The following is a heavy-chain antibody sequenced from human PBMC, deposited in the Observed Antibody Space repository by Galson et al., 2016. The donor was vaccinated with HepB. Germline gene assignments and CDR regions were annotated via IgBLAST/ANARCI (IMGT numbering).Heavy chain of an antibody. CDR1: GDSISSDSSY. CDR2: IFHRGST. Sequence: TLSLTCTVSGDSISSDSSYWSWVRQHPGKGLEWIAYIFHRGSTSYNPSLRSRLTISLDTSRSQFSLTLRSVTAADTALYYCARGGSLGYYFDSWGQGTVVTVSS. J-gene: IGHJ4*02. CDR3: ARGGSLGYYFDS. D-gene: IGHD2-15*01. V-gene: IGHV4-31*03.